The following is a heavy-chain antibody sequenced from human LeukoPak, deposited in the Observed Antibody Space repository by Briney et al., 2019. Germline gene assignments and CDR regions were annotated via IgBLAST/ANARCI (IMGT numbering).Heavy chain of an antibody. Sequence: GESLKISCQGSGYRFSSYWIAWVRQMPGKGLEWMGIIYPGDSETRYSPSFQGQVTISADNSISTAYLQWSSLKASDTAMYYCARLPNHIRGSEWLPGTFDNWGHGTLVTVSS. V-gene: IGHV5-51*01. J-gene: IGHJ4*01. CDR1: GYRFSSYW. D-gene: IGHD3-3*01. CDR2: IYPGDSET. CDR3: ARLPNHIRGSEWLPGTFDN.